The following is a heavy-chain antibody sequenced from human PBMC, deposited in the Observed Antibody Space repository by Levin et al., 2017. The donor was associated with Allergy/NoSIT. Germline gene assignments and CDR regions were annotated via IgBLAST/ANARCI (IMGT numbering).Heavy chain of an antibody. Sequence: GGSLRLSCAASGFTFSSYAMSWVRQAPGKGLEWVSAISGSGGSTNYADSVKGRFTISRDNSKNTLYLQMNSLRAEDTAVYYCAKTMWYSSSWYPADPWGQGTLVTVSS. V-gene: IGHV3-23*01. J-gene: IGHJ5*02. CDR1: GFTFSSYA. CDR3: AKTMWYSSSWYPADP. CDR2: ISGSGGST. D-gene: IGHD6-13*01.